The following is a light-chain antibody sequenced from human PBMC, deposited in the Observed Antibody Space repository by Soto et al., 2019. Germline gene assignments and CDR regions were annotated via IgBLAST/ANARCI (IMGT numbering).Light chain of an antibody. Sequence: IVLTQSPGTLSLSPGERATLSFRASQRVTSKFLAWFQHKPGQAPRLLLYDVSTRATGFPDRFSGSGSGTDFNLTISRVEPEAFAVYYCQLYGDSPSFGGGTKVEMK. J-gene: IGKJ4*01. CDR1: QRVTSKF. CDR3: QLYGDSPS. CDR2: DVS. V-gene: IGKV3-20*01.